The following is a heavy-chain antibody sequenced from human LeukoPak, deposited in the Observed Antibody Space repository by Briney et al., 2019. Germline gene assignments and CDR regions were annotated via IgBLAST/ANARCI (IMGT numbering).Heavy chain of an antibody. CDR3: ARGRAPVEKAAVVY. J-gene: IGHJ4*02. Sequence: GGSLRLSCAASGFTFSSYAMHWVRQAPGKGLEWVAVISYDGSNKYCADSVKGRFTISRDNSKNTLYLQMNSLRAEDTAVYYCARGRAPVEKAAVVYWGQGTLVTVSS. V-gene: IGHV3-30*04. D-gene: IGHD6-13*01. CDR1: GFTFSSYA. CDR2: ISYDGSNK.